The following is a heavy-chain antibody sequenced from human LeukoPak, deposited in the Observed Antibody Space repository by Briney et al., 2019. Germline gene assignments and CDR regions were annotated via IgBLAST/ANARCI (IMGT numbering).Heavy chain of an antibody. CDR1: GGSISSYY. J-gene: IGHJ4*02. V-gene: IGHV4-59*01. CDR3: ARVGSRYDFWSGYYSGFDY. Sequence: PSETLSLTCTVSGGSISSYYWSCIRQPPGKGLEWIGYIYYSGSTNYNPSLKSRVTISVDTSKNQFSLKVSSVTAADTAVYYCARVGSRYDFWSGYYSGFDYWGQGTLVTVSS. CDR2: IYYSGST. D-gene: IGHD3-3*01.